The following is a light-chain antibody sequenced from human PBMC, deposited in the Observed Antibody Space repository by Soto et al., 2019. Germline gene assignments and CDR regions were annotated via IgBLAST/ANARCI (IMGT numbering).Light chain of an antibody. Sequence: DIQMTQSPSTLSASVGARVTITCRASQSISSRLAWYQKKPGKAPKLLIYDALNLESGVPSRFSGSGSGTEFTLSIGSLQPDDFAAYDCQQYDTYFRYTVSQGTKLEIK. CDR2: DAL. CDR3: QQYDTYFRYT. J-gene: IGKJ2*01. CDR1: QSISSR. V-gene: IGKV1-5*01.